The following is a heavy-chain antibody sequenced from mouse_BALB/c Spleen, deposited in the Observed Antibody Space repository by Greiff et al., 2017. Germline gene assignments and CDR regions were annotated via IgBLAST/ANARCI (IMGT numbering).Heavy chain of an antibody. V-gene: IGHV3-2*02. CDR3: ARGGYRYDGKSFAY. D-gene: IGHD2-14*01. Sequence: EVQRVESGPGLVKPSQSLSLTCTVTGYSITSDYAWNWIRQFPGNKLEWMGYISYSGSTSYNPSLKSRISITRDTSKNQFFLQLNSVTTEDTATYYCARGGYRYDGKSFAYWGQGTLVTVSA. CDR1: GYSITSDYA. CDR2: ISYSGST. J-gene: IGHJ3*01.